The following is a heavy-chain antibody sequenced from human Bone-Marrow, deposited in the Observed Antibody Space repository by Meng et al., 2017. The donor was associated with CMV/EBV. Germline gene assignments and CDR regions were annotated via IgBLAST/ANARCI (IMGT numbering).Heavy chain of an antibody. J-gene: IGHJ4*02. CDR2: ISYDGSNK. Sequence: GGSLRLSCTVSDVSINNSSFFWGWVRQAPGKGLEWVAVISYDGSNKYYADSVKGRFTISRDNSKNTLYLQMNSLRAEGTAVYYCARTMIVVWGQGTLVTVSS. V-gene: IGHV3-30*05. CDR3: ARTMIVV. CDR1: DVSINNSS. D-gene: IGHD3-22*01.